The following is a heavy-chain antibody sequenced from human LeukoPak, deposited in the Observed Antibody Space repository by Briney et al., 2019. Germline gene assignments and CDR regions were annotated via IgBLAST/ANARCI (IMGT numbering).Heavy chain of an antibody. V-gene: IGHV1-2*02. CDR3: ARDGGYCSGGSCYDWFDP. Sequence: GASVKVSCKASGYTFTCYYMHWVRQAPGQGLEWMGWINPNSGGTNYAQKFQGRVTMTRDTSISTAYMELSRLRSDDTAVYYCARDGGYCSGGSCYDWFDPWGQGTLVTVSS. D-gene: IGHD2-15*01. J-gene: IGHJ5*02. CDR2: INPNSGGT. CDR1: GYTFTCYY.